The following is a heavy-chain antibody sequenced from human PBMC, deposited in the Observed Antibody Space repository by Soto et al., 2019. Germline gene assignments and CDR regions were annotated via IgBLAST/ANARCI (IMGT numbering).Heavy chain of an antibody. CDR3: AKASCSSTSCPDYYYGMDV. J-gene: IGHJ6*02. Sequence: PGGSLRLSCAASGFTFSNYWMSWVRQAPGKGLECLAVIAYDGSNAFYRDSVKGRFTISRDNSKNTLYLHMNSLRAEDTAVYYCAKASCSSTSCPDYYYGMDVWGQGTTVTVSS. D-gene: IGHD2-2*01. CDR1: GFTFSNYW. V-gene: IGHV3-30*18. CDR2: IAYDGSNA.